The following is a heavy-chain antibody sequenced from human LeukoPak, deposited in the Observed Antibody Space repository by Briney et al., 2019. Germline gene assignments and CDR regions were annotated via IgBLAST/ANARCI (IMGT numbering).Heavy chain of an antibody. V-gene: IGHV3-7*01. J-gene: IGHJ6*02. D-gene: IGHD3-9*01. CDR2: IKQDGSEK. CDR3: TRDLMDYDLSTGLHHYYMDV. CDR1: GFTLSSYW. Sequence: GGSLRLSCAASGFTLSSYWMSWVRQAPGKGLEWVANIKQDGSEKYYVDSVKGRFTISRDNAKNSLYLQMNSLRAEDTAVYYCTRDLMDYDLSTGLHHYYMDVWGQGTTVTVSS.